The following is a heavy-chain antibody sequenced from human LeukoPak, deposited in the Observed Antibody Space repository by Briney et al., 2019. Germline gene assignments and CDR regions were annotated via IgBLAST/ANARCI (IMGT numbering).Heavy chain of an antibody. CDR3: ARDASYGGNTEYNWFDP. V-gene: IGHV4-39*07. Sequence: PSETLSLTCTVSGGSISSSSYYWGWIRQPPGKGLEWIGSIYYSGSTYYNPSLKSRVTISVDTSKNQFSLKLSSVTAADTAVYYCARDASYGGNTEYNWFDPWGQGTLVTASS. CDR1: GGSISSSSYY. CDR2: IYYSGST. J-gene: IGHJ5*02. D-gene: IGHD4-23*01.